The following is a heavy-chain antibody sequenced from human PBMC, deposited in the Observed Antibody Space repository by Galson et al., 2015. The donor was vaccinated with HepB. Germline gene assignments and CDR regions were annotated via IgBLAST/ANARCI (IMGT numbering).Heavy chain of an antibody. CDR2: IYSVGTT. J-gene: IGHJ4*02. D-gene: IGHD2-15*01. CDR3: LGFPGY. V-gene: IGHV3-53*01. CDR1: GFAFSDHT. Sequence: SLRLSCAASGFAFSDHTMSWVRQAPGKGLEWLSIIYSVGTTYYADSVKGRFTISRDNSKNTLYLQMNSLRAEDTAIYYCLGFPGYWGQGTLVTVSS.